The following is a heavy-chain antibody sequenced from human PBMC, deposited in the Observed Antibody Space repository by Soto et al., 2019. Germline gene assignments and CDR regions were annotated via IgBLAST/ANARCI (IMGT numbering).Heavy chain of an antibody. CDR1: GGSISSGGYY. Sequence: QVQLQESGPGLVKPSQTLSLTCTVSGGSISSGGYYWSWIRQHPGKGLEWIGYIYYSGSTYYNPSLKSRVTISVDTSKNQFSLKMSSVTAADTAVYYCAREKGSGSYYPLPDYWGQGTLVTVSS. V-gene: IGHV4-31*03. CDR3: AREKGSGSYYPLPDY. J-gene: IGHJ4*02. D-gene: IGHD3-10*01. CDR2: IYYSGST.